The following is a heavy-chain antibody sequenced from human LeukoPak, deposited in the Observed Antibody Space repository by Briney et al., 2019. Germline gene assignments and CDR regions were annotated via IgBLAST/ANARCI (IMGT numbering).Heavy chain of an antibody. CDR3: VRGSFGPDI. D-gene: IGHD3/OR15-3a*01. J-gene: IGHJ3*02. Sequence: PGGSLRLSCAASGFTFNSFWMHWVGQAPGKGLVWVSRINNKGTETVYADSVKGRFTISRDNAKNTVYLQMNNLRTEDTAIYYCVRGSFGPDIWGQGTMVTVSS. V-gene: IGHV3-74*01. CDR1: GFTFNSFW. CDR2: INNKGTET.